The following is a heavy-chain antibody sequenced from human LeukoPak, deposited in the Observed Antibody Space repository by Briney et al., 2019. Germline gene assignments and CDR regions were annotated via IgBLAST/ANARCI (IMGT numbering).Heavy chain of an antibody. CDR2: INPKSGGT. D-gene: IGHD3-3*01. CDR1: GYTFTGYY. J-gene: IGHJ4*02. V-gene: IGHV1-2*02. Sequence: ASVKVSCKASGYTFTGYYMHWVRQAPGQGLEWMGWINPKSGGTDYAQKFQGRVTMTRDTSISTAYMELSRLRSDDTAVYYCARDHLDFWSGYNYFDYWGQGTLVTVSS. CDR3: ARDHLDFWSGYNYFDY.